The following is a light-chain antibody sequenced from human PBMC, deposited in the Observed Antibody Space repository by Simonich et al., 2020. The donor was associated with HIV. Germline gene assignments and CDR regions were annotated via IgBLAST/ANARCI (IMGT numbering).Light chain of an antibody. CDR2: AAS. V-gene: IGKV1-39*01. CDR3: QQSFSTPYT. Sequence: DIQMTQSPSTLSASVGDRVTITCRTSPSISSYLNWYQQKPGKAPKLLIYAASTLKSGVPSRFSGSGSWTDCTLTISSLQPEDFATYYCQQSFSTPYTFGQGTKLEIK. CDR1: PSISSY. J-gene: IGKJ2*01.